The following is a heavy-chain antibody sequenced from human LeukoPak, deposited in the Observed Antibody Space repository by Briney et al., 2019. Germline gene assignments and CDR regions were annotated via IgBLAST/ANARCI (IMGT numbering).Heavy chain of an antibody. D-gene: IGHD5-24*01. CDR1: GFTVSSNY. CDR2: IYSGGST. V-gene: IGHV3-66*01. J-gene: IGHJ4*02. CDR3: ARDFRTQLDGYNPPYHFDY. Sequence: GGSLRLSCAASGFTVSSNYMGWVRQAPGKGLEWVSVIYSGGSTYYADSVRGRFTISRDNAKNSLYLQMNGLRAEDTAVYYCARDFRTQLDGYNPPYHFDYWGQGTLVTVSS.